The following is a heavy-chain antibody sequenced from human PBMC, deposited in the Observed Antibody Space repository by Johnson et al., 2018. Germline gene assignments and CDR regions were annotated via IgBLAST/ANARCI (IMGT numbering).Heavy chain of an antibody. CDR1: GFTFSGSA. V-gene: IGHV3-73*02. Sequence: VQLQESGGGLVQPGGSLKLSCAASGFTFSGSAMHWVRQASGKGLEWIGRIRSKANSYATAYAASVKGRFTISRDDSKNTAYLQMNSLKTEEPAVYYWTSEGHWGQGTLVTVSS. CDR2: IRSKANSYAT. CDR3: TSEGH. J-gene: IGHJ1*01.